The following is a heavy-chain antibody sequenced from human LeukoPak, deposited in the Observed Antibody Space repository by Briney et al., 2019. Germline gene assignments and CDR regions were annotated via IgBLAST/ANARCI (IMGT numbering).Heavy chain of an antibody. Sequence: SVKVSCKASGGTFSSYAISWVRQAPGQGLEWMGGIIPIFGTANYAQKFQGRVTITADESTSTAYMELSSLRSEDTAVYYCARGYCSGGGCRLPYGMDVWGQGTTVTVSS. CDR3: ARGYCSGGGCRLPYGMDV. D-gene: IGHD2-15*01. CDR1: GGTFSSYA. J-gene: IGHJ6*02. CDR2: IIPIFGTA. V-gene: IGHV1-69*13.